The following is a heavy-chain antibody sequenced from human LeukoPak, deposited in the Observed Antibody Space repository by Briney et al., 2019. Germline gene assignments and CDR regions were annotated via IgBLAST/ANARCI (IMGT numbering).Heavy chain of an antibody. CDR3: ARERYGGNSDYFDY. Sequence: GRSLSLSCAASGFTFSTYAMHWVRQAPGKGLEWVTIISYDGNYKYYADSVKGRFTISRDNSKNTLFLQMNSLKAEDTAVYYCARERYGGNSDYFDYWGQGTLVTVSS. V-gene: IGHV3-30-3*01. D-gene: IGHD4-23*01. J-gene: IGHJ4*02. CDR2: ISYDGNYK. CDR1: GFTFSTYA.